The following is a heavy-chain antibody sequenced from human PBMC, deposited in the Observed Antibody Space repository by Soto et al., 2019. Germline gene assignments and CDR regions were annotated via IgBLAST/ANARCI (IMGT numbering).Heavy chain of an antibody. CDR2: INHSGST. Sequence: SETLSLTCAVYGGSFSGYYWSWIRQPPGKGLEWIGEINHSGSTNYNPSLKSRVTISIDTSKNQFSLKLSSVTAADTAVYYCARNGSYYDFWSGYYFGGGMDVWGQGTTVTVS. CDR3: ARNGSYYDFWSGYYFGGGMDV. CDR1: GGSFSGYY. J-gene: IGHJ6*02. D-gene: IGHD3-3*01. V-gene: IGHV4-34*01.